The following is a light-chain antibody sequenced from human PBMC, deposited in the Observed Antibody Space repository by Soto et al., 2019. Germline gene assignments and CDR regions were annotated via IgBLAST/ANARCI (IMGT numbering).Light chain of an antibody. Sequence: DIQMTKSPSTLSASVCDRVTITCRASQSIGSSLAWYQQKPGKAPNLLISDASSLERGVPSRFSGSGSGTEFTLTIRSRQPDDFAVYYCQQRSNWPITFGQGTRLEIK. J-gene: IGKJ5*01. V-gene: IGKV1-5*01. CDR1: QSIGSS. CDR2: DAS. CDR3: QQRSNWPIT.